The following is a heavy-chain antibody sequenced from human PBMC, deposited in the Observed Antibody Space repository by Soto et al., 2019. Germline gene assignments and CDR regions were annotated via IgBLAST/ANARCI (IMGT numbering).Heavy chain of an antibody. V-gene: IGHV3-30-3*01. Sequence: GGSLRLSCAASGFTFSSYAMHWVRQAPGKGLEWVAVISYDGSNKYYADSVKGRFTISRDNSKNTLYLQMNSLRAEDTAVYYCAREYDGMELRGTGGMDVWGQGTTVTVSS. CDR2: ISYDGSNK. D-gene: IGHD1-7*01. J-gene: IGHJ6*02. CDR3: AREYDGMELRGTGGMDV. CDR1: GFTFSSYA.